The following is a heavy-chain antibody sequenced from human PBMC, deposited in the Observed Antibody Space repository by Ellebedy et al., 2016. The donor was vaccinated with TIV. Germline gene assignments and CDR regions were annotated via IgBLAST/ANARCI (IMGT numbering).Heavy chain of an antibody. CDR2: IWYDGSNS. V-gene: IGHV3-33*08. Sequence: GESLKISCAASGFTFSSYAMSWVRQAPGKGLEWVAVIWYDGSNSYYVDPVKGRFTISRDNSQNTLYLQMNSLRAEDTAVYYCARDDSRPGNGFDIWGLGTMVTVSS. J-gene: IGHJ3*02. D-gene: IGHD1-1*01. CDR1: GFTFSSYA. CDR3: ARDDSRPGNGFDI.